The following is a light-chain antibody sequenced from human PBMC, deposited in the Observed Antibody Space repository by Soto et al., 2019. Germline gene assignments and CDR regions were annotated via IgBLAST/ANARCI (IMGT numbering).Light chain of an antibody. J-gene: IGKJ4*01. CDR2: GAS. Sequence: IVLTHCPATLSVSPGERATLSCRASQDVSSNLAWYQQKPGQAPSLLIYGASTRATGTPARFSGSGSGTEFTLTISSLQSEDYAVYFCQQYIRWPLTFGGGTKVDI. CDR1: QDVSSN. CDR3: QQYIRWPLT. V-gene: IGKV3-15*01.